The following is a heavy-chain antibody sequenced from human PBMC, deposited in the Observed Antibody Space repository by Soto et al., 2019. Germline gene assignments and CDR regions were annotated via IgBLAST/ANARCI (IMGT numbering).Heavy chain of an antibody. V-gene: IGHV3-74*01. CDR1: GFTFSSYW. J-gene: IGHJ4*02. CDR3: AVVVVPAAMRY. CDR2: INSDGSST. Sequence: EVQLVESGGGLVQPGGSLRLSCAASGFTFSSYWMHWVRQAPGKGLVWVSRINSDGSSTSYADSVKGRFTISRDNAKNTLYVQMNSLRAEDTAVYYRAVVVVPAAMRYWGQGTLVTVSS. D-gene: IGHD2-2*01.